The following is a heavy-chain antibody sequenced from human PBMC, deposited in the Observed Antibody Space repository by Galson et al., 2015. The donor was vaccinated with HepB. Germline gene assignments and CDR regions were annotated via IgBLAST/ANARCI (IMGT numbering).Heavy chain of an antibody. CDR1: GYTFTSYA. D-gene: IGHD3-9*01. V-gene: IGHV7-4-1*02. CDR3: ARTLQQNYDILTDGGMDV. CDR2: INTNTGNP. J-gene: IGHJ6*02. Sequence: SVKVSCKASGYTFTSYAMNWVRQAPGQGLEWMGWINTNTGNPTYAQGFTGRFVSSLDTSVSTAYLQISSLKAEDTAVYYCARTLQQNYDILTDGGMDVWGQGTTVTVSS.